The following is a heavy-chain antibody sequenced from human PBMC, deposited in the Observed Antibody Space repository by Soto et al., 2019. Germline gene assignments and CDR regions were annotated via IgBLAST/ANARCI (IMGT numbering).Heavy chain of an antibody. Sequence: GGSLRLSCAASGFTFSSYAMSWVRQAPGKGLEWVSAISGSGGSTYYADSVKGRFTISRDNSKNTLYLQMNSLRAEDTAVYYCAKAPGRGSSSGYYYYYGMDVWGQGTTVTVSS. J-gene: IGHJ6*02. V-gene: IGHV3-23*01. CDR3: AKAPGRGSSSGYYYYYGMDV. D-gene: IGHD6-13*01. CDR2: ISGSGGST. CDR1: GFTFSSYA.